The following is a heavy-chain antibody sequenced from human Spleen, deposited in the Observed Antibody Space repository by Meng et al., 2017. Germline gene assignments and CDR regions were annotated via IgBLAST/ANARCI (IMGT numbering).Heavy chain of an antibody. CDR3: ARANSVDTAMVTNHYFDY. J-gene: IGHJ4*02. CDR2: ISRSGSTK. Sequence: GGSLRLSCAGSGFTFSSYEMKWVRQAPGKGLEWVSYISRSGSTKYYADSVKGRFTISRDNAKNSLYLQMNSLRAEDTAVYYCARANSVDTAMVTNHYFDYWGQGTLVTVSS. D-gene: IGHD5-18*01. CDR1: GFTFSSYE. V-gene: IGHV3-48*03.